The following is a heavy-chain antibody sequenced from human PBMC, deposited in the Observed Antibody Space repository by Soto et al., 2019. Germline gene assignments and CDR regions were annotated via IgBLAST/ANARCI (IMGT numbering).Heavy chain of an antibody. CDR2: IFYLGSS. J-gene: IGHJ5*02. Sequence: ASETLSLTCTVSGDSIISSDFYWVWVRHPPGKGLEWIGSIFYLGSSYYNPSLKSRVTMSVDTSKNQFSLRLRSVTAADTALYFCARHSLALRKNNWFDPWGQGIMVTVSS. V-gene: IGHV4-39*01. CDR1: GDSIISSDFY. D-gene: IGHD3-3*02. CDR3: ARHSLALRKNNWFDP.